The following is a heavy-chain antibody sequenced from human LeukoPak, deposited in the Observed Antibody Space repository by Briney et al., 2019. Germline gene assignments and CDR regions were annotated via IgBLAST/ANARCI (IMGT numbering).Heavy chain of an antibody. V-gene: IGHV3-48*01. J-gene: IGHJ4*02. CDR3: VRVKGTYFDF. D-gene: IGHD1-1*01. CDR1: GFPFSIYS. CDR2: ISASGSNI. Sequence: GGSRRLSCAVSGFPFSIYSMNWVRQAPGKGLEWVSYISASGSNIYYLDAVKGRFTVSRDNAMNSLFLQMDRPRAEDTAIYYCVRVKGTYFDFWGQGTPVTVSS.